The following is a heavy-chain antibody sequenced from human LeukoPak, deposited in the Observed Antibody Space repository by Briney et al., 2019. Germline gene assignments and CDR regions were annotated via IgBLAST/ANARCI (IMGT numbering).Heavy chain of an antibody. CDR3: ARQRTVAGTGFDY. D-gene: IGHD6-19*01. V-gene: IGHV3-30*01. CDR1: GFTFSSYA. J-gene: IGHJ4*02. CDR2: ISYDGSNK. Sequence: PGGSLRLSCAASGFTFSSYAMHWVRQAPGKGLEWVAVISYDGSNKYYADSVKGRFTISRDNSKNTLYLQMNSLRAEDTAVYCCARQRTVAGTGFDYWGQGALVTVSS.